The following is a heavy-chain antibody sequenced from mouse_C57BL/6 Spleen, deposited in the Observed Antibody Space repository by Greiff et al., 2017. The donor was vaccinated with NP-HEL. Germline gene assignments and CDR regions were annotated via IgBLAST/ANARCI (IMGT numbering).Heavy chain of an antibody. CDR1: GFSLTSYG. V-gene: IGHV2-6*01. CDR3: ARLWDGPFAY. Sequence: VQVVESGPGLVAPSQSLSITCTVSGFSLTSYGVDWVRQSPGKGLEWLGVIWGVGSTNYNSALKSRLSISKDNSKSQVFLKMNSLQTDDTAMYYCARLWDGPFAYWGQGTLVTVSA. J-gene: IGHJ3*01. D-gene: IGHD2-3*01. CDR2: IWGVGST.